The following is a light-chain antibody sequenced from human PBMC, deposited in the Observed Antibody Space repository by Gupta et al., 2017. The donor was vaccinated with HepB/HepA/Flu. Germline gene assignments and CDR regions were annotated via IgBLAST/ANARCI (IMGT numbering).Light chain of an antibody. CDR3: QSYDSSRRGEL. CDR2: TNV. Sequence: QSVLTQPPSVSGAPGQRVTIPCTGSSSNIGAGYDVPWYQQLPGTAPKLLIYTNVNRPSGVPERFSGSKSGTSASLAITGLQAEDEADYYCQSYDSSRRGELFGGGTKLTVL. V-gene: IGLV1-40*01. J-gene: IGLJ2*01. CDR1: SSNIGAGYD.